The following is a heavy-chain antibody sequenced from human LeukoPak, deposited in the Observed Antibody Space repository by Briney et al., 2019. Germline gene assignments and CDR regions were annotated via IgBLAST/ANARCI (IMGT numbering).Heavy chain of an antibody. CDR2: ISGFNDNT. Sequence: ASVKVSCKTSGYFFSHYGISWVRQAPGQGPEWLGWISGFNDNTNYAQRVQGRVTMTTDTATSTAYMELRSLRSDDTAVYYCARDQCSSTSCYGGVGIFDYWGQGTLVTVSS. J-gene: IGHJ4*02. D-gene: IGHD2-2*01. CDR1: GYFFSHYG. CDR3: ARDQCSSTSCYGGVGIFDY. V-gene: IGHV1-18*01.